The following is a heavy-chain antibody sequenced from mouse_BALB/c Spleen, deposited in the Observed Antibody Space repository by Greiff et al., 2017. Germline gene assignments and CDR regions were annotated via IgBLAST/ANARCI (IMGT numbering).Heavy chain of an antibody. J-gene: IGHJ4*01. V-gene: IGHV5-9-4*01. CDR2: ISSGGSYT. CDR1: GFTFSSYA. CDR3: AREKRMDY. Sequence: EVQGVESGGGLVKPGGSLKLSCAASGFTFSSYAMSWVRQSPEKRLEWVAEISSGGSYTYYPDTVTGRFTISRDNAKNTLYLEMSSLRSEDTAMYYCAREKRMDYWGQGTSVTVSS.